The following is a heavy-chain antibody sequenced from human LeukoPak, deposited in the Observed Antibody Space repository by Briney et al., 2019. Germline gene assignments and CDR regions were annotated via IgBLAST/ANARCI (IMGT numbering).Heavy chain of an antibody. CDR1: GGSISGYY. J-gene: IGHJ6*02. Sequence: SETLSLTCTVSGGSISGYYWSWIRQPPGKGLEWIGYIYYSGSTNYNPSLKSRVTISVDTSKNQFSLKLSSVTAADTAVYYCARVVVPAAMGGMDVWGQGTTVTVSS. V-gene: IGHV4-59*01. CDR3: ARVVVPAAMGGMDV. CDR2: IYYSGST. D-gene: IGHD2-2*01.